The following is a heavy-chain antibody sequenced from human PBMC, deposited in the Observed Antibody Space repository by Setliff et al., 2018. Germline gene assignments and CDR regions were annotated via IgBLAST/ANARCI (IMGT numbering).Heavy chain of an antibody. CDR1: GGTFSSYG. V-gene: IGHV1-69*13. CDR3: ARDALYDSNDRNSYYGNWLDP. D-gene: IGHD3-22*01. Sequence: ASVKVSCKASGGTFSSYGISWVRQAPGQGPEWMGGIIPIYGSTNNAEKFQGRVTFSADESMITVYMELSSLTSADTALYYCARDALYDSNDRNSYYGNWLDPWGQGTLVTVSS. J-gene: IGHJ5*02. CDR2: IIPIYGST.